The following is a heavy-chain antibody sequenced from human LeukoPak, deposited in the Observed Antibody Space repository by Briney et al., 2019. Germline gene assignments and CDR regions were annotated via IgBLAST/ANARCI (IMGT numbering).Heavy chain of an antibody. Sequence: ASVKVSCKASGYTFTSYGISWVRQAPGQGLEWMGWISAYNGSTNYAQKLQGRVTMTTDTSTSTAYMELRSLRSDDTAVYYCAREPRYYYDSSGYWYMDVWGQGTTVTVSS. D-gene: IGHD3-22*01. CDR3: AREPRYYYDSSGYWYMDV. CDR1: GYTFTSYG. V-gene: IGHV1-18*01. J-gene: IGHJ6*02. CDR2: ISAYNGST.